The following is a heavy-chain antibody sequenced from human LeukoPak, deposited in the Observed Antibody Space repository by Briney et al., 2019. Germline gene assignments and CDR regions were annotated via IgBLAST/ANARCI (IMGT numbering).Heavy chain of an antibody. CDR2: ISSSSSYI. V-gene: IGHV3-21*01. CDR3: ARVIVVAYYYMGV. Sequence: QAPGKGLEWVSSISSSSSYIYYADSVKGRFTISRDNAKNSLYLQMNSLRAEDTAVYYCARVIVVAYYYMGVRGNRT. J-gene: IGHJ6*03. D-gene: IGHD3-22*01.